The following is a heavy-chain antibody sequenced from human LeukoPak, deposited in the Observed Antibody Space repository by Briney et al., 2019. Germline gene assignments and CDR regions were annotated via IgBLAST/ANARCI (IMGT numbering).Heavy chain of an antibody. CDR3: ARLLRDIKEDGMDV. CDR2: IYPGDSDT. CDR1: GSHFTSYW. J-gene: IGHJ6*02. Sequence: GESLQISCKGSGSHFTSYWIGWARQMPGKGLEWMGIIYPGDSDTRYSPSFQGQVTISADKSISTAYLQWSSLKASDTAMYYCARLLRDIKEDGMDVWGQGTTVTVSS. D-gene: IGHD3-9*01. V-gene: IGHV5-51*01.